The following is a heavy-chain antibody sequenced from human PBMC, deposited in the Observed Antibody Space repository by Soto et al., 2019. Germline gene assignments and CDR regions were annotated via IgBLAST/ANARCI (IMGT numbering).Heavy chain of an antibody. CDR1: GFTFSSYW. CDR3: ARDLPTGTPPPYFDY. CDR2: INSDGSST. V-gene: IGHV3-74*01. Sequence: PGGSLRLSCAASGFTFSSYWMHWVRQAPGKGLVWVSRINSDGSSTSYADSVKGRFTISRDNAKNTLYLQMNSLRAEDTAVYYCARDLPTGTPPPYFDYWGQGTLVTVSS. D-gene: IGHD1-1*01. J-gene: IGHJ4*02.